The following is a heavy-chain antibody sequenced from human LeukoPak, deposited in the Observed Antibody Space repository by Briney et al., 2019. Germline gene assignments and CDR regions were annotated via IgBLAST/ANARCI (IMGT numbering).Heavy chain of an antibody. CDR1: GFTFSENA. Sequence: PGGSLRLSCTASGFTFSENAMAWVRQAPGKGLEWVATIRGSGGFTYHANSLRDRFTISRDNSKNTLYLQMNSLRAEDTAVYYCAKDSPLDYGGNLYYFDYWGQGTLVTVSS. V-gene: IGHV3-23*01. CDR3: AKDSPLDYGGNLYYFDY. D-gene: IGHD4-23*01. J-gene: IGHJ4*02. CDR2: IRGSGGFT.